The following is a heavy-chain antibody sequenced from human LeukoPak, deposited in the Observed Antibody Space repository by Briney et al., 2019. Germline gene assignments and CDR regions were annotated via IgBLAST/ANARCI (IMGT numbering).Heavy chain of an antibody. CDR2: INPNSGGT. J-gene: IGHJ4*02. V-gene: IGHV1-2*02. CDR1: GYTFTGYY. D-gene: IGHD3-22*01. Sequence: ASVKVSCKASGYTFTGYYMHWVRQAPGQGLEWMGWINPNSGGTNYAQKLQGRVTMTTDTSTSTAYMELRSLRSDDTAVYYCASYYYYDSSGYYSGFDYWGQGTLVTVSS. CDR3: ASYYYYDSSGYYSGFDY.